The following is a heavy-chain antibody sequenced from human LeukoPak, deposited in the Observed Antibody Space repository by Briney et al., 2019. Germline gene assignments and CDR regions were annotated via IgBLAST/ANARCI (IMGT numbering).Heavy chain of an antibody. D-gene: IGHD4-17*01. J-gene: IGHJ4*02. Sequence: GGSLRLSCAASGFTFSSYAMSWVRQAPGKGLEWVSDINGSGGSTYYADSVKGRFTISGDNSKNTLYLQMNSLRAEDTAVYYCALKVYGDYLKAWGQGTLVTVSS. V-gene: IGHV3-23*01. CDR2: INGSGGST. CDR3: ALKVYGDYLKA. CDR1: GFTFSSYA.